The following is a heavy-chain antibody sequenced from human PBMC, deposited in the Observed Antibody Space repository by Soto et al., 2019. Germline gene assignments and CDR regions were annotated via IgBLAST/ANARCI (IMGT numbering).Heavy chain of an antibody. D-gene: IGHD1-26*01. CDR1: GFTFSNYG. CDR2: IWHDGNNK. Sequence: GGSLRLSCAASGFTFSNYGMHWVRQAPGKGLEWVAIIWHDGNNKYYADSVRGRFIISRDNSKNRLYLQMNSLRAEDTAAYYCASDLVGASDSYGLDVWGQGTPVTVSS. CDR3: ASDLVGASDSYGLDV. V-gene: IGHV3-33*01. J-gene: IGHJ6*02.